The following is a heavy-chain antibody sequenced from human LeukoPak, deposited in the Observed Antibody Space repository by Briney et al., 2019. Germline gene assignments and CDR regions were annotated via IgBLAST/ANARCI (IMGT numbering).Heavy chain of an antibody. CDR2: ISSSSSTI. CDR3: ARDGPSPLYYYDSSGYYAAEYFQH. V-gene: IGHV3-48*04. CDR1: GFTLSSYS. Sequence: GGSLRLSCAASGFTLSSYSMNWVRQAPGKGLEWVSYISSSSSTIYYADSVKGRFTISRDNAKNSLYLQMNSLRAEDTAVYYCARDGPSPLYYYDSSGYYAAEYFQHWGQGTLVTVSS. J-gene: IGHJ1*01. D-gene: IGHD3-22*01.